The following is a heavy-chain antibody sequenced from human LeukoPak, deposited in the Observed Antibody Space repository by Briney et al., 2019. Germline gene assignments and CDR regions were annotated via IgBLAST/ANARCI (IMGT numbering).Heavy chain of an antibody. D-gene: IGHD5-24*01. Sequence: SVKVSCKASGGTFSSYAISWVRQAPGQGLEWMGGIIPIFGTANYAQKFQGRVTITTDESTSTAYMELSSLRSEDTAVYYCARGRDGYMGYFDYWGQGTLVAVSS. CDR1: GGTFSSYA. CDR2: IIPIFGTA. J-gene: IGHJ4*02. CDR3: ARGRDGYMGYFDY. V-gene: IGHV1-69*05.